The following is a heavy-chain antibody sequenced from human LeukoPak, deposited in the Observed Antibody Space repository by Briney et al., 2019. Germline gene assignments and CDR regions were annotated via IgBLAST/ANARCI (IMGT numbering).Heavy chain of an antibody. V-gene: IGHV4-59*08. CDR2: IYYSGDT. J-gene: IGHJ4*02. CDR1: GGSISGYY. Sequence: SETLSLTCTVSGGSISGYYWSWIRQPPGKGLEWIGYIYYSGDTNYNPSLTSRVIISLDTSKNQSSLKLSSVTAADTAVYYCARRRGDFWSDYYAFDYWGQGTLVTISS. D-gene: IGHD3-3*01. CDR3: ARRRGDFWSDYYAFDY.